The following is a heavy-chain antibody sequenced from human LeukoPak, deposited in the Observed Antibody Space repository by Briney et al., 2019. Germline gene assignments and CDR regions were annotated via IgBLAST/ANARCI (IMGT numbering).Heavy chain of an antibody. CDR3: AREVHESYCSGGSCYSSYWFDP. V-gene: IGHV1-18*01. CDR1: GYTFTSYG. CDR2: ISAYNGNT. Sequence: ASVKVSCKASGYTFTSYGIIWVRQAPGQGLEWMGWISAYNGNTNYAQKLQGRVTMTTDTSTSTAYMELRSLRSDDTAVYYCAREVHESYCSGGSCYSSYWFDPWGQGTLVTVSS. D-gene: IGHD2-15*01. J-gene: IGHJ5*02.